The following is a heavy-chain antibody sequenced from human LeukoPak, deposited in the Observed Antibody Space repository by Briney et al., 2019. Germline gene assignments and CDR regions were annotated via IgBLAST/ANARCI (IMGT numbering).Heavy chain of an antibody. V-gene: IGHV1-18*01. Sequence: ASVKVSCKASGYSFTSYGISWVRQAPGQGLEWMGWISAYNGNINYAQKLQGRVTMTTDTSTSTAYMELRSLRSDDTAVYYCARSTSATYYDILTGYPNYYYYMDVWGKGTTVTISS. CDR3: ARSTSATYYDILTGYPNYYYYMDV. CDR1: GYSFTSYG. J-gene: IGHJ6*03. D-gene: IGHD3-9*01. CDR2: ISAYNGNI.